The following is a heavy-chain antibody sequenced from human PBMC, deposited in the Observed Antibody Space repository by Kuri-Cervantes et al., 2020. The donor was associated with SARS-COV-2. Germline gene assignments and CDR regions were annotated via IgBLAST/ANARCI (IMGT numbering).Heavy chain of an antibody. CDR1: GGTFSSYA. J-gene: IGHJ6*02. CDR2: ISAYNGNT. Sequence: ASVKVSCKASGGTFSSYAISWVRQAPGQGLEWMGWISAYNGNTNYAQKLQGRVTMTTDTSTSTAYMELRSLRSDDTAVYYCSRDRGSSGWSWVYYYYGMDVCGQGTT. CDR3: SRDRGSSGWSWVYYYYGMDV. D-gene: IGHD6-19*01. V-gene: IGHV1-18*01.